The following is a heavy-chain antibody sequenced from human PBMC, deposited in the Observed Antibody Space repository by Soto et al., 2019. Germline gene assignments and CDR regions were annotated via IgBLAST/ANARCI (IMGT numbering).Heavy chain of an antibody. CDR3: ARGYNGP. V-gene: IGHV3-21*01. CDR1: GFTFTAYN. D-gene: IGHD1-20*01. CDR2: ITRGRTYI. J-gene: IGHJ5*02. Sequence: GGSLRLACAASGFTFTAYNMNWVRQAPGKGLEWVSSITRGRTYIYYAESVKGRFTISRDNAKKSLYLQMNSLRVEDTAMYYCARGYNGPWGQGTLVTVSS.